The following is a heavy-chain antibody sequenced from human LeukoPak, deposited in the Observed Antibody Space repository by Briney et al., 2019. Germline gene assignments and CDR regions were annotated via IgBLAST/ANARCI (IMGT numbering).Heavy chain of an antibody. CDR1: GFTFSSYT. J-gene: IGHJ6*03. V-gene: IGHV3-21*01. Sequence: PGGSLRLSCEASGFTFSSYTMNWVRQAPGEGREWVSSITSSSSSIYYADSVKGRITISRDNARNSLYLQMNSLRAEDTAVYYCARDPRLVRTYSDYYYMDVWGKGTTVTVSS. CDR3: ARDPRLVRTYSDYYYMDV. CDR2: ITSSSSSI. D-gene: IGHD4-23*01.